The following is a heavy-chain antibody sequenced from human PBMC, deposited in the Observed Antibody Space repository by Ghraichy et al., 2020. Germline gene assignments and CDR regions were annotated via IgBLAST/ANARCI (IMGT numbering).Heavy chain of an antibody. CDR1: GFTFSSYS. Sequence: GGSLRLSCAASGFTFSSYSMNWVRQPPGKGLEWVSSISSSSSYIYYADSVKGRFTISRDNAKNSLYLQMNSLRAEDTAVYYCARESHYYDGPGYFDYWGQGTLVTVSS. CDR2: ISSSSSYI. D-gene: IGHD3-22*01. V-gene: IGHV3-21*01. CDR3: ARESHYYDGPGYFDY. J-gene: IGHJ4*02.